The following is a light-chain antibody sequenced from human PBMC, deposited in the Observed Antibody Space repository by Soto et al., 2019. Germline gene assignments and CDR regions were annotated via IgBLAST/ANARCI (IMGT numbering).Light chain of an antibody. CDR1: QSISRW. V-gene: IGKV1-5*01. J-gene: IGKJ1*01. Sequence: DIQMTQSPSTLSASVGDRVTITWLARQSISRWLAWYQQKPGKAPKLLIYDASSMETGVPSRFSGSGSGTEFTLTISSLQPDDFATYYCQHYNTYSGTFGQGTQVDIK. CDR3: QHYNTYSGT. CDR2: DAS.